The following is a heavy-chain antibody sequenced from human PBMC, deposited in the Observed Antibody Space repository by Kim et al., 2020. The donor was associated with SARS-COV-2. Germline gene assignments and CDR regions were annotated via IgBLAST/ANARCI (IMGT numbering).Heavy chain of an antibody. CDR1: GGSISSSSYY. Sequence: SETLSLTCTVSGGSISSSSYYWGWIRQPPGKGLEWIGSIYYSGSTYYNPSLKSRVTISVDTSKNQFSLKLSSVTAADTAVYYCARIRDGWELLEDYYYYYMDVWGKGTTVTVSS. D-gene: IGHD1-26*01. J-gene: IGHJ6*03. CDR2: IYYSGST. V-gene: IGHV4-39*01. CDR3: ARIRDGWELLEDYYYYYMDV.